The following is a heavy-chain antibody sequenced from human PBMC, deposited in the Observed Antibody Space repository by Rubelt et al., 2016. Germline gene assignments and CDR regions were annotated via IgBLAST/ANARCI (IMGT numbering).Heavy chain of an antibody. D-gene: IGHD3-3*01. CDR2: IFSNYEK. J-gene: IGHJ4*02. Sequence: GFSLSNARMGVSWIRQPPGKALEWLAHIFSNYEKSYSTSLKSRLTISKDTSKRQVVLTMTNMDPVDTATYYCARTHSLYDFWSGYLPLYCFDYWGRGTLVSVSS. CDR3: ARTHSLYDFWSGYLPLYCFDY. CDR1: GFSLSNARMG. V-gene: IGHV2-26*01.